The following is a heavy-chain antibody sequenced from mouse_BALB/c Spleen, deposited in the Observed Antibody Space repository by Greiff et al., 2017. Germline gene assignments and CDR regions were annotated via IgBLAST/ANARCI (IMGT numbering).Heavy chain of an antibody. Sequence: EVQLQESGGGLVQPGGSRKLSCAASGFTFSSFGMHWVRQAPEKGLEWVAYISSGSSTIYYADTVKGRFTISRDNPKNTLFLQMTSLRSEDTAMYYCARGKVRRDYYAMDYWGQGTSVTVSS. CDR1: GFTFSSFG. CDR2: ISSGSSTI. D-gene: IGHD2-14*01. J-gene: IGHJ4*01. V-gene: IGHV5-17*02. CDR3: ARGKVRRDYYAMDY.